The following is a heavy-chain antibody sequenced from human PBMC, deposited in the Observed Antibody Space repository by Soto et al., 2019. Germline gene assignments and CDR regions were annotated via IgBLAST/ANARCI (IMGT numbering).Heavy chain of an antibody. J-gene: IGHJ5*02. CDR1: GGSISNSGNY. V-gene: IGHV4-39*01. CDR3: ARRTPLYASESSRFDP. CDR2: MDYSGGT. D-gene: IGHD3-10*01. Sequence: SETLSLTCSVSGGSISNSGNYWGWIRWPPGKGLEWIGTMDYSGGTSYNPSLKSRVTISADTSNNQFSLRLSSVTAADTAVYYCARRTPLYASESSRFDPWGQGALVTVSS.